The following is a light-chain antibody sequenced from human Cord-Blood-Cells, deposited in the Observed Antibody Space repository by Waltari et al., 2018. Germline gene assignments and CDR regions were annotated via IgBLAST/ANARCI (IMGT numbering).Light chain of an antibody. V-gene: IGKV1-33*01. CDR1: QDISNY. CDR2: DAS. CDR3: QQYDNLPRLT. Sequence: DIQMTQSPSSLSASVGDRVTITCQASQDISNYVNWDQQKPGKAPKLLSYDASNLETGVPSRFSGSGSGTDFTFTISSLQPEDIATYYCQQYDNLPRLTFGGGTKVEIK. J-gene: IGKJ4*01.